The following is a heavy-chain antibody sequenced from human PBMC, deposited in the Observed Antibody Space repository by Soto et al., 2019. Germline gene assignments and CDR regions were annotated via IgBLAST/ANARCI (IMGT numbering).Heavy chain of an antibody. CDR1: GFNLNTYG. V-gene: IGHV3-30*03. CDR2: ILYDGSKT. J-gene: IGHJ4*02. D-gene: IGHD3-9*01. CDR3: VRDLTLTADY. Sequence: VQLMESGGGVVHPGGSLRLSCEASGFNLNTYGIYWVRQAPGKGLQWVAQILYDGSKTHFADSVRGQCTITRDNSKNTLYPHMESMRIDDTAMYSHVRDLTLTADYWGQGTLVTVSS.